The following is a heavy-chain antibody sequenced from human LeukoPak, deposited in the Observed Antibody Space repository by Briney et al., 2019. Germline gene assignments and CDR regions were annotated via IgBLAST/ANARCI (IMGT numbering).Heavy chain of an antibody. CDR2: ISGSGGST. Sequence: PGGSLRLSCATSGFTFSNYAMSWVRQAPGKGPEWVSAISGSGGSTYYANSVKGRFTISRDNSENTLYLQMNSPRVEDTAVYYCAFGGEFGGKHLNKYFDYWGQGTLVTVSS. CDR3: AFGGEFGGKHLNKYFDY. D-gene: IGHD4-23*01. CDR1: GFTFSNYA. J-gene: IGHJ4*02. V-gene: IGHV3-23*01.